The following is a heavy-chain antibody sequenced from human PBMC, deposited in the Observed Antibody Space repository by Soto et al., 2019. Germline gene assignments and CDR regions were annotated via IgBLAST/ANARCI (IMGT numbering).Heavy chain of an antibody. J-gene: IGHJ3*02. CDR3: AGASTWLPGAFDI. Sequence: QVQLQESGPGLVKPSQTPSLTCTVSGGSISSGGYSWTWIRQHPGKGLEWIGYIYSSGSTYYKPALKRRVTISVDTSKKHLALNLSSVTAADTAVDYGAGASTWLPGAFDIWGQGTTVTVSS. CDR1: GGSISSGGYS. D-gene: IGHD5-12*01. CDR2: IYSSGST. V-gene: IGHV4-31*03.